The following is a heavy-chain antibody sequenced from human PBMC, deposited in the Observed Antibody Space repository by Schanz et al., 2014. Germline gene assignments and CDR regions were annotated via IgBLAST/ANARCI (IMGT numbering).Heavy chain of an antibody. CDR2: IYGGST. Sequence: VQLVESGGGVVQPGRSLRLSCAASGFTFSVYWMHWVRQAPGKGLEWVSFIYGGSTYYTDSVKGRFTISRDNSKNTLXLQMNSLRAEDTAVYYCARTTNPFNFDSWPYLDYWGQGTLVTVSS. CDR3: ARTTNPFNFDSWPYLDY. J-gene: IGHJ4*02. CDR1: GFTFSVYW. V-gene: IGHV3-66*01. D-gene: IGHD3-9*01.